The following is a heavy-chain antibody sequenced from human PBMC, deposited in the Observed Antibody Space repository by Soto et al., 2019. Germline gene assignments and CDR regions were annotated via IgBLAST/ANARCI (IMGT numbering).Heavy chain of an antibody. V-gene: IGHV4-39*02. CDR2: IDESGDS. Sequence: PSETLSLTCTVSGGPIRSSSHYWGWIRQSPGTGLEWIGSIDESGDSYHNPSLKSRVTIFVDTSKNQFSLKLISVTGADSAIYYCAREGGYVDYWGQGTLVTVS. CDR1: GGPIRSSSHY. J-gene: IGHJ4*02. CDR3: AREGGYVDY. D-gene: IGHD1-1*01.